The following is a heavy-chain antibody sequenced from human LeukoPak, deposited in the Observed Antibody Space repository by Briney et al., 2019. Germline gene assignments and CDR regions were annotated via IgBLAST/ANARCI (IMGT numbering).Heavy chain of an antibody. CDR1: GYTFTSYG. J-gene: IGHJ6*02. Sequence: ASVKVSCKASGYTFTSYGISWVRQAPGQGLEWMGWISAYNGNTNYAQKLQGRVTMTTDISTSTAYMELRSLRSDDTAVYYCARDRLQTVPYYYYGMDVWGQGTTVTVSS. CDR2: ISAYNGNT. CDR3: ARDRLQTVPYYYYGMDV. D-gene: IGHD3-16*01. V-gene: IGHV1-18*01.